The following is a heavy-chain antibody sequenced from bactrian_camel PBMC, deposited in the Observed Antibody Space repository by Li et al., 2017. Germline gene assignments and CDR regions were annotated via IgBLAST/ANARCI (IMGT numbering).Heavy chain of an antibody. J-gene: IGHJ4*01. Sequence: VQLVESGGGSVQAGGTLRLSCVASGSTDSVYCMAWFRQAPGKKREAVAAIYTAGGSTDYADSVKGRFTISQDNAKNTLYLQMNTLKPEDTAMYYCAADQGTYCSGGTCCLLIPEYNYSGQGTQVTVS. CDR3: AADQGTYCSGGTCCLLIPEYNY. D-gene: IGHD2*01. CDR2: IYTAGGST. CDR1: GSTDSVYC. V-gene: IGHV3S54*01.